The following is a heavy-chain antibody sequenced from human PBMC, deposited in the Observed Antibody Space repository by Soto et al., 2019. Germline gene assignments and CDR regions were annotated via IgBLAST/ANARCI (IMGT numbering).Heavy chain of an antibody. CDR2: IINISAAA. J-gene: IGHJ6*02. CDR1: GCTFSSYA. CDR3: ARGPANIARGVIIPPYYGMDV. Sequence: QVQLVQSGAEVKNPGSSVKVSCKASGCTFSSYAISWLRQAPVQGLEWMGGIINISAAANYAQKFKGRVTITADESTSTAYMEMSSLRAEDTAVYYCARGPANIARGVIIPPYYGMDVWCQGTTVTVA. D-gene: IGHD3-10*01. V-gene: IGHV1-69*01.